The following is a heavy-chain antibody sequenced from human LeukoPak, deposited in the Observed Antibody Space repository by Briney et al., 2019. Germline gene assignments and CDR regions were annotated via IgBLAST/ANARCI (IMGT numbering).Heavy chain of an antibody. CDR2: IYTSGST. CDR1: GGSISSGSYY. J-gene: IGHJ4*02. V-gene: IGHV4-61*02. Sequence: TSETLSLTCTVSGGSISSGSYYWSWIRQPAGKGLEWIGRIYTSGSTNYNPSLKSRVTISVDTSKNQFSLKLSSVTAADTAVYYCTRDPRRLDYWGQGTLVTVSS. CDR3: TRDPRRLDY.